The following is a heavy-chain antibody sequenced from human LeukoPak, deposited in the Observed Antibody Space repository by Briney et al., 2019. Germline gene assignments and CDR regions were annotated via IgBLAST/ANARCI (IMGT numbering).Heavy chain of an antibody. CDR3: AKDPSNYYDSSGYLDY. CDR1: GFTVISKN. V-gene: IGHV3-30*02. D-gene: IGHD3-22*01. CDR2: IRYDGSNK. Sequence: GGSLRLSCAASGFTVISKNMRWVRQAPGKGLEWVAFIRYDGSNKYYADSVKGRFTISRDNSKNTLYLQMNSLRAEDTAVYYCAKDPSNYYDSSGYLDYWGQGTLVTVSS. J-gene: IGHJ4*02.